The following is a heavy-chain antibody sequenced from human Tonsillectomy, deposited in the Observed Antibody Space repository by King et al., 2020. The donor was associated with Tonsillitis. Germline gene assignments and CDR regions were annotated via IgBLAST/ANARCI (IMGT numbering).Heavy chain of an antibody. CDR1: GYTFSNYD. D-gene: IGHD5/OR15-5a*01. CDR3: ARGEVSGFDY. CDR2: GNPNSGNT. V-gene: IGHV1-8*01. Sequence: VQLVESGAEVKKPGASVKVSCKTSGYTFSNYDLNWVRQAPGQGLEWMGWGNPNSGNTAYAQKFQGRVPMTRDTSISTVYMELSSLRSEEPAVYYSARGEVSGFDYWGQGTLVTVSS. J-gene: IGHJ4*02.